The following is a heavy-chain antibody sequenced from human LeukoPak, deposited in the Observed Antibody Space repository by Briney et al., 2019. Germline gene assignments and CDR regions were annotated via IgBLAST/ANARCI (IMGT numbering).Heavy chain of an antibody. D-gene: IGHD6-13*01. CDR1: GYTFTGYY. V-gene: IGHV1-2*02. J-gene: IGHJ4*02. Sequence: ASVRVSCKASGYTFTGYYMHWVRQAPGQGLEWMGWINPNSGGTNYAQKFQGRVTMTRDTSISTAYMELSRLRSDDTAVYYCASRGWYSTHPFDYWGQGTLVTVSS. CDR2: INPNSGGT. CDR3: ASRGWYSTHPFDY.